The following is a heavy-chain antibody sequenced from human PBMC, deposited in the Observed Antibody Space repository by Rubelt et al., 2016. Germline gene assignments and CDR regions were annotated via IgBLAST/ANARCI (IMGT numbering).Heavy chain of an antibody. V-gene: IGHV1-18*01. Sequence: QVQLVQSGAEVKKPGASVKVSCKASGDTFTSYGISWVRQAPGQGLEWMGWISAYNGNTNYAQKRPGRVTMTTDTSTSTAYMELRSLRADDTAVYYCARVISGVEYSSSWHFDYWGQGTLVTVSS. CDR2: ISAYNGNT. D-gene: IGHD6-13*01. CDR3: ARVISGVEYSSSWHFDY. CDR1: GDTFTSYG. J-gene: IGHJ4*02.